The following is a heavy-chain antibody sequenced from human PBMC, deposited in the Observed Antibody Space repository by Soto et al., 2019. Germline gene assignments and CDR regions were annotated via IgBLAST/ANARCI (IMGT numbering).Heavy chain of an antibody. CDR1: GYTFTRYN. Sequence: ASVKVSCTASGYTFTRYNIHWVRQAPGQRLEWMGWINAGNGNTKYSQKFQGRVTITRDTSANTAYMDLSSLISEDTAVYYCARPKDYDDCLDSWGQSTLVTVSS. CDR2: INAGNGNT. J-gene: IGHJ1*01. D-gene: IGHD3-22*01. CDR3: ARPKDYDDCLDS. V-gene: IGHV1-3*01.